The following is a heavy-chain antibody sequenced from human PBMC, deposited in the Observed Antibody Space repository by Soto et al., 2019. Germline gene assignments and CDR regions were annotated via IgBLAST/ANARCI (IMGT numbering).Heavy chain of an antibody. D-gene: IGHD2-2*01. V-gene: IGHV1-69*01. CDR3: ARTQGAEFQLLYAFDI. CDR2: IIPMFGTA. Sequence: QVQLVQSGAEVRKPGSSVKVSCKASGGTFSTYAISWVRQAPGRGLEWMGGIIPMFGTAKYAQRFQGRFTITADGSTYTASMELTSLRSEDTALYFCARTQGAEFQLLYAFDIWGQGTMVTVSS. CDR1: GGTFSTYA. J-gene: IGHJ3*02.